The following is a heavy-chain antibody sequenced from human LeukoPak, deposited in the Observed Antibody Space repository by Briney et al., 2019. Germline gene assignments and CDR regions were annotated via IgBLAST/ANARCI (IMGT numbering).Heavy chain of an antibody. D-gene: IGHD3-10*01. J-gene: IGHJ5*02. V-gene: IGHV1-2*02. CDR1: GYTFTGYY. Sequence: GSSVKVSCKASGYTFTGYYIHWVRQAPGQGLEWMGWTHPSSGGTNYAKKFQGRVTMTRDTSISTAYMELSRLRSDDTAVYYCARGPRITMVRGVINWFDPWGQGTLVTVSS. CDR3: ARGPRITMVRGVINWFDP. CDR2: THPSSGGT.